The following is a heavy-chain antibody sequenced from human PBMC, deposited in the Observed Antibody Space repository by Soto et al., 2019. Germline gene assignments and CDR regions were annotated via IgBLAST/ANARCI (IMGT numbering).Heavy chain of an antibody. J-gene: IGHJ3*02. CDR1: GFTFSSYA. V-gene: IGHV3-30-3*01. Sequence: HPGGSLRLSCAASGFTFSSYAMHWVRQAPGKGLEWVAVISYDGSNKYYADSVKGRFTISRGNSKNTLYLQMNSLRAEDTAVYYCARESGKSGSYSDAFDIWGQGTMVTGS. CDR2: ISYDGSNK. D-gene: IGHD1-26*01. CDR3: ARESGKSGSYSDAFDI.